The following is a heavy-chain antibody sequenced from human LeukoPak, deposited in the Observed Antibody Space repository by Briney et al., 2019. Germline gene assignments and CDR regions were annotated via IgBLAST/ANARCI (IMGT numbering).Heavy chain of an antibody. CDR2: INHSGST. Sequence: SETLSLTCAVYGGSFSGYYWSWMRQPPGKGLEWIGEINHSGSTNYNPSLKSRVTISVDTSKNQFSLKLSSVTAADTAVYYCARTTGSSSWYKRANWFDPWGQGTLVTVSS. CDR3: ARTTGSSSWYKRANWFDP. V-gene: IGHV4-34*01. CDR1: GGSFSGYY. D-gene: IGHD6-13*01. J-gene: IGHJ5*02.